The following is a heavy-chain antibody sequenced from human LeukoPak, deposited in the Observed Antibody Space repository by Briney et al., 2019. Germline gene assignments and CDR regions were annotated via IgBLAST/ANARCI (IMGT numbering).Heavy chain of an antibody. V-gene: IGHV1-2*02. CDR3: ARPPYYYDSSGYGFLS. CDR2: INPNSGGT. J-gene: IGHJ4*02. Sequence: ASVKVCFKASGYTFTGYYMHWVRQAPGQGLEWMGWINPNSGGTNYAQEFQGRVTMTRDTSISTAYMELSRLRSDDTAVYYCARPPYYYDSSGYGFLSWGQGTLVTVSS. CDR1: GYTFTGYY. D-gene: IGHD3-22*01.